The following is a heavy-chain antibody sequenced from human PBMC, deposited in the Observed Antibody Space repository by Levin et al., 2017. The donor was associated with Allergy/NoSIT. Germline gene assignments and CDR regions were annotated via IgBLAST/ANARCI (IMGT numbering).Heavy chain of an antibody. CDR1: GFTFRAYW. CDR3: ATPGVTVTDY. J-gene: IGHJ4*02. CDR2: IKQDGSEK. V-gene: IGHV3-7*01. D-gene: IGHD6-19*01. Sequence: GESLKISCAASGFTFRAYWMSWVRQAPGKGLEWVANIKQDGSEKYYVDSVKGRFTISRDNAKNSLYLQMNSLRAEDTAVYYCATPGVTVTDYWGQGTLVTVSS.